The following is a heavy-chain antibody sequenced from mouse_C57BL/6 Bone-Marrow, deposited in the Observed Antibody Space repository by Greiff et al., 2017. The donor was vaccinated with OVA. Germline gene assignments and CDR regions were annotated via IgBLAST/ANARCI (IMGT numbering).Heavy chain of an antibody. CDR3: TRLLDAMDY. V-gene: IGHV5-9-1*02. Sequence: EVKVVESGEGLVKPGGSLKLSCAASGFTFSSYAMSWVRQTPEKRLEWVAYISSGGDYIYYADTVKGRFTISRDNAGNTLYLQMSSLKSEDTAMYYCTRLLDAMDYWGQGTSVTVSS. D-gene: IGHD2-1*01. CDR1: GFTFSSYA. CDR2: ISSGGDYI. J-gene: IGHJ4*01.